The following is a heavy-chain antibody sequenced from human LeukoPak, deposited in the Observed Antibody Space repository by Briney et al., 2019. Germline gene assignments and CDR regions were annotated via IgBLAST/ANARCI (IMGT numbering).Heavy chain of an antibody. J-gene: IGHJ4*02. CDR3: ARAGRFTMVVVVITELDY. Sequence: ASVKVSCKASGYTLTSYDINWVRQAPGQGLEWMGWISAYNGNTNYAQMLQGRVAMTTDTSTSTAYMELRSLRSDDTAVYYCARAGRFTMVVVVITELDYWGQGTLVTVSS. V-gene: IGHV1-18*01. CDR2: ISAYNGNT. CDR1: GYTLTSYD. D-gene: IGHD3-22*01.